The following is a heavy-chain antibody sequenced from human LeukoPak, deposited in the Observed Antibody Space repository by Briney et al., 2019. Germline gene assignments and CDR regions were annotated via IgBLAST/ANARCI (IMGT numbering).Heavy chain of an antibody. D-gene: IGHD2-15*01. V-gene: IGHV4-39*07. Sequence: SETLSLTCTVSGGSISSNSYYWGWIRQPPGKGLEWIGSIYYSGSTYYNPSLKSRVTISVDTSKNQFSLKLSSVTAADTAVYYCARICSGGSCYYWGQGTLVTVSS. CDR1: GGSISSNSYY. J-gene: IGHJ4*02. CDR3: ARICSGGSCYY. CDR2: IYYSGST.